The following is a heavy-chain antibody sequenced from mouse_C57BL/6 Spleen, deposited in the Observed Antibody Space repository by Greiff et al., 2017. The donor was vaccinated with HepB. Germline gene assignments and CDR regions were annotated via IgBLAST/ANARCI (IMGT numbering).Heavy chain of an antibody. J-gene: IGHJ4*01. CDR2: INPSTGGT. Sequence: VQLQQSGPELVKPGASVKISCKASGYSFTGYYMNWVKQSPEKSLEWIGEINPSTGGTTYNQKFKAKATLTVDKSSSTAYMQLKSLTSEDSAVYYCARYELEPYAMDYWGQGTSVTVSS. CDR1: GYSFTGYY. V-gene: IGHV1-42*01. D-gene: IGHD2-3*01. CDR3: ARYELEPYAMDY.